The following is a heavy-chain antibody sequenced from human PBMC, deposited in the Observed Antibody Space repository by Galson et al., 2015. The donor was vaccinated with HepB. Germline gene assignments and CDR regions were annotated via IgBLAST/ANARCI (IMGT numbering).Heavy chain of an antibody. CDR3: VKGGGYSAIRGRGGFDS. J-gene: IGHJ4*02. D-gene: IGHD5-12*01. V-gene: IGHV3-30*04. Sequence: SLRLPCAASGFTFNSYAMHWVRQAPGKGLQWVAVITYDGTNKFYARSVKGRFTISRDNSGHTLFLHMNSLRPEDTALYYCVKGGGYSAIRGRGGFDSWGQGALVTVSS. CDR2: ITYDGTNK. CDR1: GFTFNSYA.